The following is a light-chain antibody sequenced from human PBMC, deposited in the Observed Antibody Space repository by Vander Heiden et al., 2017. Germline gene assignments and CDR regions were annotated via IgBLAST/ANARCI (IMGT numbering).Light chain of an antibody. CDR1: QSISSY. Sequence: DIQMTQSPSSLSASVGNRVTISCRASQSISSYLNWYQQKAGKAPKLLIYAASNLRSGVPSRFSGSGSGTDFTLTINRLQPEDFATYFCQRRVSSPYTFGQRTKLEIK. CDR2: AAS. CDR3: QRRVSSPYT. V-gene: IGKV1-39*01. J-gene: IGKJ2*01.